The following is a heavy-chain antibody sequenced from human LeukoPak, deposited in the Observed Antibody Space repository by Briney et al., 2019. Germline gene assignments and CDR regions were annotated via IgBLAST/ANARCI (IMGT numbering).Heavy chain of an antibody. J-gene: IGHJ3*02. V-gene: IGHV3-66*02. Sequence: GGSLRLSCAASGFTVSSNYMSWVRQAPGKGLEWVSVIYSGGSTYYADSVKGRFTTSRDNSKNTLYLQMNSLRAEDTAVYYCARDPKYSLGAFDIWGQGTMVTVSS. CDR1: GFTVSSNY. D-gene: IGHD5-18*01. CDR2: IYSGGST. CDR3: ARDPKYSLGAFDI.